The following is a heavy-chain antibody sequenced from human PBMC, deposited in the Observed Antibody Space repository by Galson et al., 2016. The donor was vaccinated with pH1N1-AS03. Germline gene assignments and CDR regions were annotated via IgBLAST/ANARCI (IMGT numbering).Heavy chain of an antibody. J-gene: IGHJ6*02. CDR3: AREAEHYYYALDV. CDR2: ISSDGDT. Sequence: SLRLSCAASGFTFSSYSIHWVRQAPGKGLEYVSAISSDGDTYYTDSVKGRFTITRDKFKNTVYLQMGSLRPEDVAVYYCAREAEHYYYALDVWGQGTTVTVSS. V-gene: IGHV3-64*02. CDR1: GFTFSSYS.